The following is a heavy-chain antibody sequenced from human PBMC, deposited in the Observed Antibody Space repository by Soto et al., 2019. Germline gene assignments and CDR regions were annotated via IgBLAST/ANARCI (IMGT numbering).Heavy chain of an antibody. CDR1: GGSISSGGYY. CDR2: IYYSGST. D-gene: IGHD3-22*01. Sequence: SETLSLTCTVSGGSISSGGYYWSWIRQHPGKGLEWIGYIYYSGSTYYNPSLKSRVTISVDTSKNQFSLKLSSVTAADTAVYYCARDRMGYYDSSGYYYYYYGMDVWGQGTKVTV. CDR3: ARDRMGYYDSSGYYYYYYGMDV. V-gene: IGHV4-31*03. J-gene: IGHJ6*02.